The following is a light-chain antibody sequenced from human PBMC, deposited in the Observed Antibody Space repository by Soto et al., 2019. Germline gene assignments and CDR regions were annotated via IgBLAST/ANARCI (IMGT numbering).Light chain of an antibody. V-gene: IGKV3-20*01. J-gene: IGKJ1*01. CDR3: QQYGSSRT. Sequence: ERVVTQSPATLSMSPGERATLSCRASQSVASNLAWYQQKPGQAPRLLIYGVSTRATGIPDRFSGSGSGTDFTLTISRLEPEDFAVYYCQQYGSSRTFGQGTKVDIK. CDR2: GVS. CDR1: QSVASN.